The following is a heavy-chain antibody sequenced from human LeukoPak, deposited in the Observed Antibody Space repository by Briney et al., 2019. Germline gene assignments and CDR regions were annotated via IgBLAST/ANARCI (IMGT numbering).Heavy chain of an antibody. CDR1: GFTFSDYA. Sequence: GGSLRLSCAASGFTFSDYAMSWVRQAPGKGLEWVSSISGGGGSTYYADSVKGRFTISRDNSKNTLYLQMISLRAEDTAVYYCARDRVAVAVKIGYFDYWGQGTLVTVSS. CDR2: ISGGGGST. J-gene: IGHJ4*02. V-gene: IGHV3-23*01. CDR3: ARDRVAVAVKIGYFDY. D-gene: IGHD6-19*01.